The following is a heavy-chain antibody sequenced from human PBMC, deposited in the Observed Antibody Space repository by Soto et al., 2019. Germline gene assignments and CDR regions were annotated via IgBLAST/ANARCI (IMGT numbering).Heavy chain of an antibody. Sequence: QVQLVQSGAEVKKPGSSVRVSCKASGGTFGNHAISWVRQAPGQGLEWLGGIIPVLGVGDNAQNFQGRVTITADASTSTAYLELSSLSAEDTALYYCAREAGYTYGYGFDYWGLGTLVTVSS. CDR2: IIPVLGVG. CDR3: AREAGYTYGYGFDY. CDR1: GGTFGNHA. D-gene: IGHD5-18*01. J-gene: IGHJ4*02. V-gene: IGHV1-69*01.